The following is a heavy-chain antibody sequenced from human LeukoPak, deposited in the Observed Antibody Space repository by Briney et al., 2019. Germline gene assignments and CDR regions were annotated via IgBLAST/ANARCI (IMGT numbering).Heavy chain of an antibody. Sequence: GGSLRLSCAASGFTFSTYAMHWVRQAPGKGLEWVALIWFDGSNEYYADSVKGRFTISRDNSKNTLYLQMNSLRAEDTAVYYCARARTTRGFDYWGQGTLVTVSS. V-gene: IGHV3-33*01. CDR3: ARARTTRGFDY. CDR2: IWFDGSNE. CDR1: GFTFSTYA. J-gene: IGHJ4*02. D-gene: IGHD4-17*01.